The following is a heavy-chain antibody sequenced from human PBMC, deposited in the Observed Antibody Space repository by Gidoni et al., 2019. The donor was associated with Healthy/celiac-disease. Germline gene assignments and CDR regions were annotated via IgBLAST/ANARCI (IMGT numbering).Heavy chain of an antibody. D-gene: IGHD3-10*01. CDR2: INHSAST. Sequence: QVQLQQWGAGLLKPSETLSLTCAVYGGSFRGYYWTWIRQPPGQGLEWIGEINHSASTNYNPSLKSRVTISVDTSKNQFSLKLSSVTAADTAVYYCARFFGRITMVRGVINHDAFDIWGQGTMVTVSS. CDR3: ARFFGRITMVRGVINHDAFDI. J-gene: IGHJ3*02. CDR1: GGSFRGYY. V-gene: IGHV4-34*01.